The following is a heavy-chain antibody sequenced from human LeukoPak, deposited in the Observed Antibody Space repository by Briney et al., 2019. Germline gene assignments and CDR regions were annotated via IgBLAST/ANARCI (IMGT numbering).Heavy chain of an antibody. CDR2: ISAYNGNT. Sequence: ASVKVSCKASGYTFTSYGISWVRQAPGQGLEWMGWISAYNGNTNYAQKLQGRVTMTTDTSTSTAYMELRSLRSDDTAVYYCASGRVRRDGYSSDFDYWGQGTLVTVSS. CDR3: ASGRVRRDGYSSDFDY. V-gene: IGHV1-18*01. D-gene: IGHD5-24*01. J-gene: IGHJ4*02. CDR1: GYTFTSYG.